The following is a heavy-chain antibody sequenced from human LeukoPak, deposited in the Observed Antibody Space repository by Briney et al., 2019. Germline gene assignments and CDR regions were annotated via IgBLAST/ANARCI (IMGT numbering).Heavy chain of an antibody. CDR1: GLTVSSSY. CDR3: AKDGPEGATAFDY. J-gene: IGHJ4*02. D-gene: IGHD1-26*01. Sequence: GGSLRLSCAASGLTVSSSYMSWVRQAPGKGLEWVSIIYNDGSTYYADSMKGRFTISRDNSKNTLYLQMNSLRAEDTAVYYCAKDGPEGATAFDYWGQGTLVTVSS. V-gene: IGHV3-53*01. CDR2: IYNDGST.